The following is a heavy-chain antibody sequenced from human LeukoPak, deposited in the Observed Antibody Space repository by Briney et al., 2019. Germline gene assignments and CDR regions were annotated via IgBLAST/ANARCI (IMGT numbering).Heavy chain of an antibody. CDR1: GFSLSTSGVG. CDR2: IYWNDDK. Sequence: ESGPTLVKPTQTLTLTCTFSGFSLSTSGVGVGWIRQPPGKALEWLALIYWNDDKRYSPSLKSRLTITKDTSKNQVVLTMTNMDPVDTATYYCAHLSYGDSEYYFDYWGQGTLVTVSS. J-gene: IGHJ4*02. V-gene: IGHV2-5*01. CDR3: AHLSYGDSEYYFDY. D-gene: IGHD4-17*01.